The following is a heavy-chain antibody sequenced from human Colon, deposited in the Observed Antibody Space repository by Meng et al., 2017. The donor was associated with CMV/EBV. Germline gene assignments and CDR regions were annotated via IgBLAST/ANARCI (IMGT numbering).Heavy chain of an antibody. CDR3: ARARIAARFPDY. CDR1: GGSFSGYY. J-gene: IGHJ4*02. CDR2: INHSGST. V-gene: IGHV4-34*01. D-gene: IGHD6-6*01. Sequence: GSLRLSCAVYGGSFSGYYWSWIRQPPGKGLEWIGEINHSGSTNYNPSLKSRVTISVDMSKNQFSLKLSSVTAADTAVYYCARARIAARFPDYWGQGTLVTVSS.